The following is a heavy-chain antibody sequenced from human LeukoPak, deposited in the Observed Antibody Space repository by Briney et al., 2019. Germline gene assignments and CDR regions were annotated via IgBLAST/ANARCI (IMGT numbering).Heavy chain of an antibody. D-gene: IGHD4-17*01. V-gene: IGHV3-21*01. CDR1: GFTFSSYW. J-gene: IGHJ3*02. CDR3: ARDGFEATVTPGAFDI. Sequence: PGGSLRLSCAASGFTFSSYWMSWVRQAPGKGLEWVSSISSSSSYIYYADSVKGRFTISRDNAKNSLYLQMNSLRAEDTAVYYCARDGFEATVTPGAFDIWGQGTMVTVSS. CDR2: ISSSSSYI.